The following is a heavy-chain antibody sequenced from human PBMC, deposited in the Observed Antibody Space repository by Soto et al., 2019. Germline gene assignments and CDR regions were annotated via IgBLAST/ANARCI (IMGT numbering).Heavy chain of an antibody. Sequence: QVQLVQSGAEVKKPGSSVKVSCKASGGTFSSYAISWVRQAPGQGLEWMGGIIPIFGTADYAQKFQGRVKITAYESTSTGNTELSSLRSEDTAVYYCASHYDSSGYYYRGLDYLGQGTLVTVSS. D-gene: IGHD3-22*01. J-gene: IGHJ4*02. CDR1: GGTFSSYA. V-gene: IGHV1-69*12. CDR3: ASHYDSSGYYYRGLDY. CDR2: IIPIFGTA.